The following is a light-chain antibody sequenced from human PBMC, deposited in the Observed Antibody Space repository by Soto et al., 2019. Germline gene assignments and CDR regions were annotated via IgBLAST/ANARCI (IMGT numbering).Light chain of an antibody. CDR1: SSDVGAYNY. CDR2: DVY. CDR3: SAYTTSNTHV. V-gene: IGLV2-14*01. J-gene: IGLJ1*01. Sequence: SVLTQPASVSGPPGQSITISCTGTSSDVGAYNYVSWYQQHPGKVPKLMIYDVYSRPSGVSNRFSGSKSGNTASLTISGLQAEDEADYYCSAYTTSNTHVFGGGTKVTVL.